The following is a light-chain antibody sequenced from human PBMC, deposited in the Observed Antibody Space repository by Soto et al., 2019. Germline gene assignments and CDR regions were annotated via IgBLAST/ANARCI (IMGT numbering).Light chain of an antibody. J-gene: IGKJ1*01. CDR3: QHYGASPWT. V-gene: IGKV3-20*01. Sequence: EVVLTHSQATISLYPCEGATLSSRASQSVSTYLGWYQQKPGQAPRLLIYGASNRATGIPDRFSGSGSGTDFTLTISRLEPEDFAVYYCQHYGASPWTFGQGTKVDI. CDR2: GAS. CDR1: QSVSTY.